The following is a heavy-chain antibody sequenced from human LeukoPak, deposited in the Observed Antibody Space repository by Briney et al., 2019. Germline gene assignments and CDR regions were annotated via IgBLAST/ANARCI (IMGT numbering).Heavy chain of an antibody. CDR3: ARESLDDAFDI. V-gene: IGHV3-21*01. J-gene: IGHJ3*02. CDR1: GFPFSSYS. CDR2: ISSSSSYI. Sequence: GGSLRLSCAASGFPFSSYSMNWVRQAPGKGLEWVSSISSSSSYIYYADSVKGRFTISRDNAKNSLYLQMNSLRAEDTAVYYCARESLDDAFDIWGQGTMVTVSS.